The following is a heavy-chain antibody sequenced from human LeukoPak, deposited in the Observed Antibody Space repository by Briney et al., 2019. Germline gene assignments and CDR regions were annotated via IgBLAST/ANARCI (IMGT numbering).Heavy chain of an antibody. Sequence: PGRSLRLSCEASGFTFSTFGFHWVRQAPGKGLEWVGVIWFDGSKEYYADSVKGRFTISRDDSKNTIYLQMNSLRAEDTAVYYCAKARLRAGDPIDYWGQGTLVTVSS. D-gene: IGHD2-21*02. CDR1: GFTFSTFG. J-gene: IGHJ4*02. V-gene: IGHV3-33*06. CDR2: IWFDGSKE. CDR3: AKARLRAGDPIDY.